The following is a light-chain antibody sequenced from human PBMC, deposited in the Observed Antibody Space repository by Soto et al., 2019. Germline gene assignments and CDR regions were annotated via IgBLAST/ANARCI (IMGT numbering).Light chain of an antibody. CDR1: QGVSSY. Sequence: EIVLTQSPATLSLSPGERATLSCRASQGVSSYLAWNQQKPGQAPRLLIYDASNRATGIPARFIGSGSGTDFTLTITSLEPDDFAVYYCQQRSSWPRLTFGGGTKVEI. CDR3: QQRSSWPRLT. J-gene: IGKJ4*01. V-gene: IGKV3-11*01. CDR2: DAS.